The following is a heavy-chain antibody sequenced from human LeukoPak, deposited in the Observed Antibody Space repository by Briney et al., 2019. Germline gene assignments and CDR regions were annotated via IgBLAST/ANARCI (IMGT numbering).Heavy chain of an antibody. D-gene: IGHD3-10*01. V-gene: IGHV3-23*01. CDR3: AKEQGVYYGSGSFHYEDYYYYYMDV. CDR2: ISGSGGST. J-gene: IGHJ6*03. CDR1: GFTFSSYA. Sequence: PGGSLRLSCAASGFTFSSYAMSWVRQAPGKGLEWVSAISGSGGSTYYADSVKGRFTISRDNSKNTLYLQMNSLRAEDTAVYYCAKEQGVYYGSGSFHYEDYYYYYMDVWGKGTTVTVSS.